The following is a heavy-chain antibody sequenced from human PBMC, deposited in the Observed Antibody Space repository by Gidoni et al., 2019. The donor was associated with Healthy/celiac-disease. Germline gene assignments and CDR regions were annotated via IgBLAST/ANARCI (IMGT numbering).Heavy chain of an antibody. Sequence: QMQLQESGLGLVKPSEIQSLTCTVPVGSIISSGYYWGWIRQPPGKGLDWIGSIYYSGSTYYNPSLKSRGTISVDTSKNQFSLKLSAVTAADTAVYYCARHGFGESDFDYWGQGTLVTVSS. D-gene: IGHD3-10*01. CDR3: ARHGFGESDFDY. CDR1: VGSIISSGYY. J-gene: IGHJ4*02. CDR2: IYYSGST. V-gene: IGHV4-39*01.